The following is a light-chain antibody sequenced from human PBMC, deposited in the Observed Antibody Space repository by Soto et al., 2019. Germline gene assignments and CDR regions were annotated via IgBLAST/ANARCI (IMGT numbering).Light chain of an antibody. CDR3: QQYFTSPIT. Sequence: TQSPGTLSLSPGEGATLSCRASQSVNSRLAWYQHKPGQAPRLLISGASNRASGIPARFSAWGSGTDFTLTISRVGPADFAFYYCQQYFTSPITFGQGTRLEIK. CDR1: QSVNSR. CDR2: GAS. J-gene: IGKJ5*01. V-gene: IGKV3-20*01.